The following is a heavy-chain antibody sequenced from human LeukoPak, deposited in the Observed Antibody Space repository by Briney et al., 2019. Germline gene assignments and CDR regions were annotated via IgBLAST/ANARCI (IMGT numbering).Heavy chain of an antibody. V-gene: IGHV1-18*04. CDR2: ISPSNGDT. CDR1: GYTFGSYS. J-gene: IGHJ4*02. CDR3: ARDSGWELRHLFFDG. Sequence: ASVKVSCKASGYTFGSYSISWVRRAPGQGLEWMGWISPSNGDTSYAQKVQDRVTMTTDTSTTTVYMELRSLTSDDTATYYCARDSGWELRHLFFDGWSQGTLVTVSS. D-gene: IGHD1-26*01.